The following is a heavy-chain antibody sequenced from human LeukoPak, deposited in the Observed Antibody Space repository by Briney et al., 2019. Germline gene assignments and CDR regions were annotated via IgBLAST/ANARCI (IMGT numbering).Heavy chain of an antibody. Sequence: SETLSLTCTVSGGSISSYYWSWIRQPPGKGLEWIGYIYYSGSTNYNPSLKSRVTISVDTSKNQFSLKLSSVTAADTAVYYCAGVAAAEHFDYWGQGTLVTVSS. D-gene: IGHD6-13*01. J-gene: IGHJ4*02. V-gene: IGHV4-59*12. CDR2: IYYSGST. CDR1: GGSISSYY. CDR3: AGVAAAEHFDY.